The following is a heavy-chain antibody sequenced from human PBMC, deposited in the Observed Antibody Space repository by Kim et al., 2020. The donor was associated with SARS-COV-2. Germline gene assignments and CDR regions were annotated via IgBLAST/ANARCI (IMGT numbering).Heavy chain of an antibody. D-gene: IGHD7-27*01. V-gene: IGHV3-64D*09. CDR3: VKELGPLYFDY. J-gene: IGHJ4*02. Sequence: TYYADSVKGRFTISRDNSKNTLYLQMSSLRAEDTAVYYCVKELGPLYFDYWGQGTLVTVSS. CDR2: T.